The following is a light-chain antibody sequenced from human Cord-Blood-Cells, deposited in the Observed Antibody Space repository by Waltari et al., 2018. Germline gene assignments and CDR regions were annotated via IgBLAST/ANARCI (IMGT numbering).Light chain of an antibody. CDR2: GAS. CDR1: QSVSSSY. CDR3: QQYGSSLLLT. J-gene: IGKJ5*01. V-gene: IGKV3-20*01. Sequence: EIVLTQSPGTLSLSPGERTTLSCRASQSVSSSYLAWYQQKPGQAPRLLIYGASSRATGIPDRFSGSGSGTDFTLTISRLEPEDFAVYYCQQYGSSLLLTCGQGTRLEIK.